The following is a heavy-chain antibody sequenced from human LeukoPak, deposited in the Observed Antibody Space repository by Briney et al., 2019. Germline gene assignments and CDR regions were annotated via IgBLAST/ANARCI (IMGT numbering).Heavy chain of an antibody. J-gene: IGHJ4*02. Sequence: GGSLRLSCAASGFTVSSNYMSWVRQAPGKGLEWVSVIYSGGSTYYADSVKGRFTISRDNSKNTLYLQMNSLKTEDTAVYYCTTDLVYSGYDSRTDWGQGTLVTVSS. CDR1: GFTVSSNY. CDR2: IYSGGST. D-gene: IGHD5-12*01. V-gene: IGHV3-66*01. CDR3: TTDLVYSGYDSRTD.